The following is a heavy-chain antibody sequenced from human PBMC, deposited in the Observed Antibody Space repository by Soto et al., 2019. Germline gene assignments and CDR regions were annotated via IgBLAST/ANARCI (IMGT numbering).Heavy chain of an antibody. J-gene: IGHJ5*02. CDR3: VRDGSKTLRDCFDP. V-gene: IGHV4-4*07. Sequence: SETLSLTCSFSVGSMIKFYWSWIRKTAGKGLERMGRVYATGTSDYNPSLRSRIAMSVDISKKTFSLRLRSVTAADTGVYYCVRDGSKTLRDCFDPWGQGILVTVSS. CDR2: VYATGTS. D-gene: IGHD4-17*01. CDR1: VGSMIKFY.